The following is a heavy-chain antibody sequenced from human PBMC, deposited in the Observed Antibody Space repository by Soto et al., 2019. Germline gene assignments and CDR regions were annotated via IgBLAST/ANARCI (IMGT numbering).Heavy chain of an antibody. CDR3: AKDAISGDGIWLMDS. J-gene: IGHJ5*02. CDR1: GFTFRNYA. V-gene: IGHV3-23*01. D-gene: IGHD4-17*01. CDR2: LLRSGSSA. Sequence: GGSLRLSCAASGFTFRNYAMTWARQAPGKGLEWVSSLLRSGSSAYYADSVRGRFTISSDTSANSLYLQMDNLRAEDTAIYYCAKDAISGDGIWLMDSWGQGTGVTSPQ.